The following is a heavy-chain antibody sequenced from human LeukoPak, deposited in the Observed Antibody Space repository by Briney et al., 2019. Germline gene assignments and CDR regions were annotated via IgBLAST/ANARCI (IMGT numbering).Heavy chain of an antibody. D-gene: IGHD2-2*02. Sequence: ASVKVSCTAFRYTFSSYGITWVRQAPRQGVEWVGWITAFNGDTKSAHKLQGRVTMTTDTSTSTVYMELRSLRSDDTAVYYCARDRSRARLGYCSSTSCYTNWFDPWGQGTLVTVSS. CDR2: ITAFNGDT. CDR3: ARDRSRARLGYCSSTSCYTNWFDP. J-gene: IGHJ5*02. V-gene: IGHV1-18*01. CDR1: RYTFSSYG.